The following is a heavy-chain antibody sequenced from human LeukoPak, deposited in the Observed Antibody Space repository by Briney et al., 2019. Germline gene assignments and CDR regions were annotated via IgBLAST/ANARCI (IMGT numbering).Heavy chain of an antibody. J-gene: IGHJ5*02. CDR2: IYTSGST. CDR3: ARANYDFWSGYYLNWFDP. CDR1: GGSISSYY. V-gene: IGHV4-4*09. D-gene: IGHD3-3*01. Sequence: SETLSLTCTVSGGSISSYYWSWIRQPPGKGLECIGYIYTSGSTNYNPSLKSRVTISVDTSKNQFSLKLSSVTAADTAVYYCARANYDFWSGYYLNWFDPWGQGTLVTVSS.